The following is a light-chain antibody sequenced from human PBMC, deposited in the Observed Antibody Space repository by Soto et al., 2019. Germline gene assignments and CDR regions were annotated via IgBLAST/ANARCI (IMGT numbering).Light chain of an antibody. CDR3: SSYTSSRTYVV. CDR2: EVS. Sequence: QSALTQPASVSGSPGQSITISCTGTSSDVGGYNYVSRYQQHPGKAPKFMIYEVSNRPSGVSNRFSGSKSGNTASLTISGLQAEDEADYYCSSYTSSRTYVVFGGGTKVTVL. CDR1: SSDVGGYNY. J-gene: IGLJ2*01. V-gene: IGLV2-14*01.